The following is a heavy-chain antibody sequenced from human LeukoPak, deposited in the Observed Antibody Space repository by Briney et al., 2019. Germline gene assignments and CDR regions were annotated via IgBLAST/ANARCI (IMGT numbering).Heavy chain of an antibody. J-gene: IGHJ6*02. CDR2: IIPIFGTA. Sequence: ASVKVSCKASGGTFSSYAISWVRQAPGQGLEWMGGIIPIFGTANYAQKFQGRVTITADESTSTAYMELSSLRSEDTAVYYCARGSSEYCSGGSCYVFTSGYYYYYYGMDVWGQGTTVTVSS. CDR3: ARGSSEYCSGGSCYVFTSGYYYYYYGMDV. V-gene: IGHV1-69*13. CDR1: GGTFSSYA. D-gene: IGHD2-15*01.